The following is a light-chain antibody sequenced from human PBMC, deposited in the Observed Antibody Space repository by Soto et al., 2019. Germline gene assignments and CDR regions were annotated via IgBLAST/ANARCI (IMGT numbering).Light chain of an antibody. CDR2: DAS. V-gene: IGKV1-5*01. Sequence: DIQMTQSPSTLSASVGDRITITCRASQSISRWLAWHQQKPGKASKLLIYDASSLESGVPSRLSGSGSGTEFTLTISSLQPDDFATYYCQQYYDYPLTFGGGTKVEIK. CDR3: QQYYDYPLT. J-gene: IGKJ4*01. CDR1: QSISRW.